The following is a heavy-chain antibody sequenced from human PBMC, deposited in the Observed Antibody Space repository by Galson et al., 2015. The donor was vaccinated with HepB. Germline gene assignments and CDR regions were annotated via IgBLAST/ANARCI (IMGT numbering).Heavy chain of an antibody. J-gene: IGHJ6*03. CDR3: ARAPVATINYYFYLEV. V-gene: IGHV3-30*03. CDR1: GFTLSSYA. CDR2: TSSDVSVK. Sequence: SLRLSCAASGFTLSSYAMHWVRQAPGQGLEWVAVTSSDVSVKYYGDSVKGRFTISRDNSKSTLYLQMNSLRPEDTAVYYCARAPVATINYYFYLEVWGKGTTVIVSS. D-gene: IGHD5-12*01.